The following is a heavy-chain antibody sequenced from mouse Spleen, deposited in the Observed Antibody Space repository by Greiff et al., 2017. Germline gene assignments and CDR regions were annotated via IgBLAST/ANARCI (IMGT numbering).Heavy chain of an antibody. V-gene: IGHV5-9-3*01. CDR1: GFTFSSYA. CDR2: ISSGGSYT. Sequence: EVKLQESGGGLVKPGGSLKLSCAASGFTFSSYAMSWVRQTPEKRLEWVATISSGGSYTYYPDSVKGRFTISRDNAKNTLYLQMSSLRSEDTAMYYCARQNYGDWGQGTLVTVSA. D-gene: IGHD1-1*02. CDR3: ARQNYGD. J-gene: IGHJ3*01.